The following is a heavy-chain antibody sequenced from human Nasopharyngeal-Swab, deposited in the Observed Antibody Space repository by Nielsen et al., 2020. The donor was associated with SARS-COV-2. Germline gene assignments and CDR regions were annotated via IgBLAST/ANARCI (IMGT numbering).Heavy chain of an antibody. CDR2: ISYDGSNK. CDR3: AKDQALFDY. CDR1: GFTFSSYG. V-gene: IGHV3-30*18. J-gene: IGHJ4*02. Sequence: GESLKISCAASGFTFSSYGMHWVRQAPGKGLEWVAVISYDGSNKYYADTVKGRFTISRDNSKNTLYLQMNSLRAEDTAVDYCAKDQALFDYWGQGTLVTVSS.